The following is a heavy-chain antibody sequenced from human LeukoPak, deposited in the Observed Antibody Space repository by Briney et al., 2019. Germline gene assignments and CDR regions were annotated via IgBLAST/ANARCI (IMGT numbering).Heavy chain of an antibody. V-gene: IGHV4-59*01. CDR2: IYHSGNT. J-gene: IGHJ6*03. D-gene: IGHD3-10*01. CDR3: ARALRGYYMDV. Sequence: SETLSLTCTVSGGSISSYYWSWIRQPPGEGLEWIGYIYHSGNTNYNPSLNSRVTISVDTSKNQFSLKLTSVTAADTAVYHCARALRGYYMDVWGKGTTVTVSS. CDR1: GGSISSYY.